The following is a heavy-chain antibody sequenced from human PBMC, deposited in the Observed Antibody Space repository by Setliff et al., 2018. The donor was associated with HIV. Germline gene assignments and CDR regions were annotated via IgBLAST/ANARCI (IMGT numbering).Heavy chain of an antibody. D-gene: IGHD3-3*01. J-gene: IGHJ6*03. CDR1: GYTFTNYA. V-gene: IGHV7-4-1*02. Sequence: ASVKVSCKSSGYTFTNYAMNWVRQAPGQGLEWMGWINTNTGNPTYAQGFTGRFVFSLDTSVSTAFLQISSLQAEDTAVYYCARAPPRITIFGVVVSSDYYNYYMDVWGKGTTVTVSS. CDR3: ARAPPRITIFGVVVSSDYYNYYMDV. CDR2: INTNTGNP.